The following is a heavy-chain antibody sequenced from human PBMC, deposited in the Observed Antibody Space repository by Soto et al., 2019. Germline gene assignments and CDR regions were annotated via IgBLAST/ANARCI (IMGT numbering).Heavy chain of an antibody. CDR3: ARDLVYDYVWGSYRDAFDI. Sequence: GGSLRLSCAASGFTFSSYSMNWVRQAPGKGLVWVSRINSDGSSTSYADSVKGRFTISRDNAKNTLYLQMNSLRAEDTAVYYCARDLVYDYVWGSYRDAFDIWGQGTMVTVSS. V-gene: IGHV3-74*01. CDR2: INSDGSST. D-gene: IGHD3-16*02. J-gene: IGHJ3*02. CDR1: GFTFSSYS.